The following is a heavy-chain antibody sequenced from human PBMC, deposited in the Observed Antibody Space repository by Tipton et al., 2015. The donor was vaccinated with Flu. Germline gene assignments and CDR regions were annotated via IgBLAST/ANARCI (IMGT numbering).Heavy chain of an antibody. CDR2: VRFDGSNK. CDR3: AKDTGTGPA. D-gene: IGHD4-17*01. J-gene: IGHJ5*02. V-gene: IGHV3-30*02. Sequence: QVQLMQSGGGVVQPGGSLRLSCAASGFTFRNYGMHWVRQAPGKGLEWVAFVRFDGSNKYYAESVKGRFTISRDNSRNTLYLQMNNLRGEDTAVYYCAKDTGTGPAWGQGTLVTVSS. CDR1: GFTFRNYG.